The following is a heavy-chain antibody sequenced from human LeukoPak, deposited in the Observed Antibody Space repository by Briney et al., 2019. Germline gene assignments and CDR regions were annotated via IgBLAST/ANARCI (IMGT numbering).Heavy chain of an antibody. V-gene: IGHV1-3*01. CDR1: GYTFTGYY. CDR3: ARSYSSSWYAIHFDY. D-gene: IGHD6-13*01. J-gene: IGHJ4*02. Sequence: ASVKVSCKASGYTFTGYYMHWVRQAPGQRLEWMGWINAGNGNTKYSQKFQGRVTITRDTSASTAYMELSSLRSEDTAVYYCARSYSSSWYAIHFDYWGQGTLVTVSS. CDR2: INAGNGNT.